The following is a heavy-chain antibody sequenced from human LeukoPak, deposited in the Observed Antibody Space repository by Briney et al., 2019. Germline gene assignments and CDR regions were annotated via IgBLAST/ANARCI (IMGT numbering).Heavy chain of an antibody. Sequence: GGSLRLSCAASGFTFSSYAMSWVRQAPGKGLEWVSAISGSGGSTYYADSVKGRFTISRDNSKNTLYLQMNSLRAEDTAVYYCAKALSQYCTNGVCSTLDYYYGMDVWGQGTTVTVSS. CDR2: ISGSGGST. V-gene: IGHV3-23*01. CDR3: AKALSQYCTNGVCSTLDYYYGMDV. CDR1: GFTFSSYA. D-gene: IGHD2-8*01. J-gene: IGHJ6*02.